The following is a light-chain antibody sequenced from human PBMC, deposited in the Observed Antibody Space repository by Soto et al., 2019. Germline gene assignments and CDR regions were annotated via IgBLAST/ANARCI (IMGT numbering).Light chain of an antibody. V-gene: IGKV3-20*01. CDR3: QQYDSLHRT. CDR1: QTVGKNY. Sequence: IVLTQSPGTLSVSPGDGATLSCRASQTVGKNYLAWYQHRPGQAPRLLIHGASTRATGIPNRFSGSGSGTDLTLTIGRLEPDDFEVYYCQQYDSLHRTFGQGTKVDI. CDR2: GAS. J-gene: IGKJ1*01.